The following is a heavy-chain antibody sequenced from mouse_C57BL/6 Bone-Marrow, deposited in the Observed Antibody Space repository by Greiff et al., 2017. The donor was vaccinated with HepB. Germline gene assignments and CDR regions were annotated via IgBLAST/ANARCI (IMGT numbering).Heavy chain of an antibody. CDR3: AREEGLTGTDFDY. V-gene: IGHV3-6*01. CDR1: GYSITSGYY. CDR2: ISYDGSN. J-gene: IGHJ2*01. Sequence: DVQLQESGPGLVKPSQSLSLTCSVTGYSITSGYYWNWIRQFPGNKLEWMGYISYDGSNNYNPSLKNRISITRDTSKNQFFLKLNSVTTEDTATYYGAREEGLTGTDFDYWGQGTTLTVSS. D-gene: IGHD4-1*01.